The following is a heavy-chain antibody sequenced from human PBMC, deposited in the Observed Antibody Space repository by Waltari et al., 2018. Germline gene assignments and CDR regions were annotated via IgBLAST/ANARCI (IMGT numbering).Heavy chain of an antibody. D-gene: IGHD3-3*01. V-gene: IGHV4-61*02. CDR2: IETTGNT. CDR3: TRGQGVLIVMDV. Sequence: QVQLQESGPGLLQPSQPISLPCSVSGHSVSCCIYYLSCFRHPPGQGREWVGRIETTGNTKYNPSLKSRVTMSIDTSKNQCSRNLSFVTAADTDVYYCTRGQGVLIVMDVWGRGTTVTVSS. J-gene: IGHJ6*02. CDR1: GHSVSCCIYY.